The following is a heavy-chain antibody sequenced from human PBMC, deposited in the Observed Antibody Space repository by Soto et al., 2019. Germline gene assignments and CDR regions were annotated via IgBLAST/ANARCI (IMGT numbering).Heavy chain of an antibody. V-gene: IGHV1-69*18. CDR1: GGTFSSYA. CDR2: IIPIFGTA. CDR3: ARDGKADGYNQAYYFDY. Sequence: QVQLVQSGAEVKKPGSSVKVSCKASGGTFSSYAISWVRQAPGQGLEWMVRIIPIFGTANYAQKFQGRVTITADESTSTAYMELSSLRSEDTAVYYCARDGKADGYNQAYYFDYWGQGTLVTVSS. J-gene: IGHJ4*02. D-gene: IGHD5-12*01.